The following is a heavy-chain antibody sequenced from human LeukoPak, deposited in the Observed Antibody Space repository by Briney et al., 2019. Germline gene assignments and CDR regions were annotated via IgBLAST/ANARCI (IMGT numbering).Heavy chain of an antibody. V-gene: IGHV1-8*03. CDR2: LNPNNGNT. CDR1: GYTFTTYD. CDR3: ARDYIRRGTIFGTREDAFDI. D-gene: IGHD3-3*01. J-gene: IGHJ3*02. Sequence: ASVKVSCMASGYTFTTYDIVWIRPATGQGLEWRGWLNPNNGNTGYAQNFQGRVTITRDNSISTAYMELSSLRSEDTAVYYCARDYIRRGTIFGTREDAFDIWGQGTMVTVSS.